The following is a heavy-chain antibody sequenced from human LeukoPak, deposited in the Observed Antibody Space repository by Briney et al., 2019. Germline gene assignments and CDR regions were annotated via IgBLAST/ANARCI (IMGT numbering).Heavy chain of an antibody. J-gene: IGHJ4*02. V-gene: IGHV4-31*03. CDR1: GGSISSGGYY. Sequence: SETLSLTCTVTGGSISSGGYYWSWIRQHPGKGLEWIGYIYYSGSTYYNPSLKSRVTISVDTSKNQFSLKLSSVTAADTAVYYCARLVREMATPRPDYWGQGTLVTVSS. CDR2: IYYSGST. D-gene: IGHD5-24*01. CDR3: ARLVREMATPRPDY.